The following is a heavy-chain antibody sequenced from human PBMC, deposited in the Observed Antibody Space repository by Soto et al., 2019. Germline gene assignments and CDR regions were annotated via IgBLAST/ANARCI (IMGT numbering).Heavy chain of an antibody. CDR3: AKSRPSGMGALFDY. D-gene: IGHD1-26*01. CDR1: GFTFSSYA. V-gene: IGHV3-23*01. CDR2: ISGSGGNT. Sequence: PGGSLRLSCAASGFTFSSYAMSWVRQVPGKGLEWVSAISGSGGNTYYADSVKGRFTISRDNSKNTLYLQMNSLRAEDTAVYYCAKSRPSGMGALFDYWGQGTLVTVSS. J-gene: IGHJ4*02.